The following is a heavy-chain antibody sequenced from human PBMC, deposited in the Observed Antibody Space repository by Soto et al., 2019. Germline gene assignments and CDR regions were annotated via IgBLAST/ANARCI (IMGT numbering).Heavy chain of an antibody. D-gene: IGHD6-19*01. Sequence: GGSLRLSCAASVFTFSSYGMHWVRQAPGKGLEWVAVIWYDGSNKYYADSVKGRFTISGDNSKNTLYLQMNSLRAEDTAVYYCARDRSSGWYCDAFDIWGQGTMVTVSS. V-gene: IGHV3-33*01. CDR2: IWYDGSNK. CDR3: ARDRSSGWYCDAFDI. CDR1: VFTFSSYG. J-gene: IGHJ3*02.